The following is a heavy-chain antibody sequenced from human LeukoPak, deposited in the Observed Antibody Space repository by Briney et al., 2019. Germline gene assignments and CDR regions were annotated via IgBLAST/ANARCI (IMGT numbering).Heavy chain of an antibody. CDR2: VKQDGSER. J-gene: IGHJ1*01. CDR3: ARAYKDRSLAGKKEFFQH. V-gene: IGHV3-7*03. D-gene: IGHD6-19*01. CDR1: GFTFSNYW. Sequence: GGSLRLSCAASGFTFSNYWMNWVRQAPGKGLEWVANVKQDGSERYYVASVKGRFTISRDNAKNSLFLQMNSLRAEDTALYYCARAYKDRSLAGKKEFFQHWGQGTLVTVSS.